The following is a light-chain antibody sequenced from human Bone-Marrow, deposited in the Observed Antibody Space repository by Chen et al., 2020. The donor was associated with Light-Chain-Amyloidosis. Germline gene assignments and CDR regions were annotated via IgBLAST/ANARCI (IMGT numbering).Light chain of an antibody. CDR3: QSADSSGTYEVI. J-gene: IGLJ2*01. V-gene: IGLV3-25*03. CDR1: ALPTKY. Sequence: SYELTQPPSVSASPGQTARITCSGDALPTKYAYWYQQKPGQAPVLVIPRDTERPSGISERFSCSSSGTTATLTISGVQAEDEADYHCQSADSSGTYEVIFGGGTKLTVL. CDR2: RDT.